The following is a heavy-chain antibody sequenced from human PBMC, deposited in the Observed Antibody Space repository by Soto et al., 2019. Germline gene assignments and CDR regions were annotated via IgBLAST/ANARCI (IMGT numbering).Heavy chain of an antibody. J-gene: IGHJ5*02. Sequence: VQLVESGGGLVQPGGSLRLSCAASGFTFSSYSMNWVRQAPGKGLEWVSYISSSSSTIYYADSVKGRFTISRDNAKNSLYLQMNSLRAEDTAVYYCAREARLDPWGQGTLVTVSS. CDR1: GFTFSSYS. CDR3: AREARLDP. CDR2: ISSSSSTI. V-gene: IGHV3-48*01. D-gene: IGHD6-6*01.